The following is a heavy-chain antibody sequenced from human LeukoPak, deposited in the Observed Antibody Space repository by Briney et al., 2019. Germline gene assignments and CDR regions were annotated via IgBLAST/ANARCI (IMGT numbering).Heavy chain of an antibody. CDR1: GFTFSSYS. CDR3: ARATTKHDAFDI. CDR2: ISSRSRTI. J-gene: IGHJ3*02. D-gene: IGHD1-1*01. Sequence: GGSLRLSCAASGFTFSSYSMNWVRQAPGKGLEWVSYISSRSRTIYYADSVKGRFTISRDNAKNSLYLQINSLRAEDTAVYFCARATTKHDAFDIWGQGTMVTVSS. V-gene: IGHV3-48*01.